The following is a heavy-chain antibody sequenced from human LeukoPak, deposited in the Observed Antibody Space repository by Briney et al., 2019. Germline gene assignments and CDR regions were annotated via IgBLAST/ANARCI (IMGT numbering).Heavy chain of an antibody. CDR3: ARSIFYYYYGMDV. V-gene: IGHV4-59*01. CDR1: GDSINDYY. D-gene: IGHD6-6*01. J-gene: IGHJ6*02. CDR2: IYYSGST. Sequence: SETLSLTCTVSGDSINDYYWSWIRQPPGKGLEWIGYIYYSGSTNYNPSLKSRVTISVDTSKNQFSLKLSSVTAADTAVYYCARSIFYYYYGMDVWGQGTTVTVSS.